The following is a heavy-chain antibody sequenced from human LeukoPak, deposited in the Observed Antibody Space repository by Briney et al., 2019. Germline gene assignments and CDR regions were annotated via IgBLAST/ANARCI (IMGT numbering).Heavy chain of an antibody. D-gene: IGHD2-15*01. CDR3: ARGRRGSNRINWFDP. CDR2: IYISGST. Sequence: PSETLPLTCTVSGGSISSGIYSWSWIRQPAGKGLEWIGRIYISGSTNYNPSLKSRVTISVDTSKNQFSLKLSSVTAADTAVYYCARGRRGSNRINWFDPWGQGTLVTVSS. J-gene: IGHJ5*02. CDR1: GGSISSGIYS. V-gene: IGHV4-61*02.